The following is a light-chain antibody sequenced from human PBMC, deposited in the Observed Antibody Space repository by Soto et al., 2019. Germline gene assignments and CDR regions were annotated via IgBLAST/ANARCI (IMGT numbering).Light chain of an antibody. CDR1: QSISRY. J-gene: IGKJ4*01. CDR2: DTS. CDR3: QQRFSWPPT. Sequence: EIGLTQSPATLSLSPGEGATLSCRASQSISRYLAWYQQKPGQAPRLVIHDTSTRATGVPDTFSGSGSGTEFTLTISSLEPEDFATYYCQQRFSWPPTFGGGTHIEIK. V-gene: IGKV3-11*01.